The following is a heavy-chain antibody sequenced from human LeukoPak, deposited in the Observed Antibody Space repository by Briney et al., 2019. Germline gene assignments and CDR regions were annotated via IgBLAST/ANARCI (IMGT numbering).Heavy chain of an antibody. V-gene: IGHV3-23*01. CDR1: GFTFSSYA. CDR2: ISGSGGST. J-gene: IGHJ4*02. CDR3: AKFRYSGYYVYDY. Sequence: EGSLRLSCAASGFTFSSYAMSWVRQAPGKGLEWVSAISGSGGSTYYADSVKGRFTISRDNSKNTLYLQMNSLRAEDTAVYYCAKFRYSGYYVYDYWGQGTLVTVSS. D-gene: IGHD3-3*01.